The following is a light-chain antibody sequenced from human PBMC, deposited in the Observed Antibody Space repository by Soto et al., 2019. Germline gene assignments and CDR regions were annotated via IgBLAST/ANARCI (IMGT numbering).Light chain of an antibody. CDR3: TSYTISTPVV. J-gene: IGLJ2*01. CDR1: SSDVGGYNY. CDR2: EVS. Sequence: QSVLTQPASVSGSPGQSITISCSGTSSDVGGYNYVSWYQHHPGKAPKLMIYEVSNRPSGVSHRFSGSKSGNTASLTISGLQPEDEADYYCTSYTISTPVVFGGGTKLTVL. V-gene: IGLV2-14*01.